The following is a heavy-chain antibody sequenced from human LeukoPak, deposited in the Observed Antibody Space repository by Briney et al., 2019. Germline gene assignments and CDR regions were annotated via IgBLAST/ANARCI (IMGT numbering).Heavy chain of an antibody. D-gene: IGHD5-12*01. CDR1: GYTFTSYG. V-gene: IGHV1-18*01. J-gene: IGHJ6*02. Sequence: ASVKVSCKASGYTFTSYGISWVRQAPGQGLEWMGWISAYNGNTNYAQKLQGRVTMTTDTSTSTAYMELRSLRSDDTAVYYCARDDTVATIGGEYYYYGMDVWGQGTTVTVSS. CDR3: ARDDTVATIGGEYYYYGMDV. CDR2: ISAYNGNT.